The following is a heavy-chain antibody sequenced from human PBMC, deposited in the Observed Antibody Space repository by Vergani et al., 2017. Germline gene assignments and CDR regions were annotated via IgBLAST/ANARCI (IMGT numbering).Heavy chain of an antibody. D-gene: IGHD5-12*01. CDR2: INPNSGGT. Sequence: QVQLVQSGAEVKRPGASVKVSCKASGYTFTGYYLHWVRLAPGQGLEWMGWINPNSGGTNYAQKFQGRVTMTRDTSISTAYMELSRLRSDDTAVYYCARDQDIVATIFSTGRQTPKYNWFDPWGQGTLVTVSS. J-gene: IGHJ5*02. CDR1: GYTFTGYY. CDR3: ARDQDIVATIFSTGRQTPKYNWFDP. V-gene: IGHV1-2*02.